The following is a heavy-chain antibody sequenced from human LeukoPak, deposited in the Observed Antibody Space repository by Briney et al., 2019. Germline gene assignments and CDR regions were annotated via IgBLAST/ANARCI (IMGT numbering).Heavy chain of an antibody. D-gene: IGHD3-22*01. J-gene: IGHJ4*02. CDR1: GFSRSTSGMC. Sequence: SGPTLVHPSQTLTLTFTCSGFSRSTSGMCVSWIRQPPVKALEWLALFDWDVDKYYTTSLKTRLTISKDTSKNQVVLTMTNMDPVDTATYYCARTLRDYYYDSSGYQGDFDYWGQGTLVTVSS. V-gene: IGHV2-70*01. CDR2: FDWDVDK. CDR3: ARTLRDYYYDSSGYQGDFDY.